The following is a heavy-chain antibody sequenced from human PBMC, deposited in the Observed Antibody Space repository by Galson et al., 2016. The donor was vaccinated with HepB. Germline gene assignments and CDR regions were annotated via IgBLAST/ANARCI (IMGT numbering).Heavy chain of an antibody. D-gene: IGHD3-3*01. V-gene: IGHV3-23*01. J-gene: IGHJ6*02. CDR3: AKETYYDFLSGYYSNYYYGVDA. CDR2: ISGGGGST. Sequence: SLRLSCAASGFTFSNYAVSWVRQAPGKGLEWVSRISGGGGSTHYADSVKGRFTISRENSKNTLYLQMNSLRAEDTDAYYCAKETYYDFLSGYYSNYYYGVDAWGQGTTVTVSS. CDR1: GFTFSNYA.